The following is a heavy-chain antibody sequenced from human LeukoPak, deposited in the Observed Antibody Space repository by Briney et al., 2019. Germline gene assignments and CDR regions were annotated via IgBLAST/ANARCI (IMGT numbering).Heavy chain of an antibody. J-gene: IGHJ4*02. CDR1: GFTFSSYE. D-gene: IGHD3-3*01. CDR3: ARVGDFWTY. CDR2: IETSGSPI. Sequence: GGSLRLSCEASGFTFSSYEMNWVRQAPGKGLEWISYIETSGSPIYYADSVKGRFTISRDNVKYSLYLQMNSLRVEDTAVYYCARVGDFWTYWGQGTLVTVSS. V-gene: IGHV3-48*03.